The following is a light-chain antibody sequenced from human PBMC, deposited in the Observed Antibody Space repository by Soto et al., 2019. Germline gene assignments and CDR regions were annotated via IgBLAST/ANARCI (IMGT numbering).Light chain of an antibody. V-gene: IGKV1-6*01. CDR1: QAIRNE. CDR2: AAS. CDR3: LQDYNYPRT. Sequence: AIQMTQSPSSLSASVGDRVTITCRASQAIRNELAWYQQKPGKGLNLLIYAASTSHTGVPSRFSGSGSGTDFTLTISSLQPEDSATYYCLQDYNYPRTFGQGTKVEIK. J-gene: IGKJ1*01.